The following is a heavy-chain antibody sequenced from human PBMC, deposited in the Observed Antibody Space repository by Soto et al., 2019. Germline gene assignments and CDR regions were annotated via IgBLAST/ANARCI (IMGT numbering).Heavy chain of an antibody. J-gene: IGHJ4*02. CDR1: GFTLSSYA. CDR3: AKDTGPN. CDR2: ISGSGGST. V-gene: IGHV3-23*01. Sequence: VGSLRLSCAASGFTLSSYAMSWVRQAPGKGLEWGSAISGSGGSTYYADSVKGRFTISRDNAKNSLYLQMNSLRAEDTAFYYCAKDTGPNWGQGTLVTVSS.